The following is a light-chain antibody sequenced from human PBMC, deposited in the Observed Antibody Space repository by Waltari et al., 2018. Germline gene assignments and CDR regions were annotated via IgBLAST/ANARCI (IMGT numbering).Light chain of an antibody. CDR3: CSYAGNDVCV. CDR2: DVS. Sequence: QSALTQPAAVSGSPGQSVTISCTGASSDIGRYDIVSWYQQHPGNAPKLVISDVSKRPSGVSHRFSGSKSGDTASLTISGLQFEDEADYYCCSYAGNDVCVFGGGTRLTVL. CDR1: SSDIGRYDI. J-gene: IGLJ3*02. V-gene: IGLV2-23*02.